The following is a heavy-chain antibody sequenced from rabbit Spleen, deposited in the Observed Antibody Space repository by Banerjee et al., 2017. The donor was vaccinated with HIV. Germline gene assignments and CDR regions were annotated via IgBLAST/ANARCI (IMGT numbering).Heavy chain of an antibody. Sequence: QEQLVESGGGPVQPTGSLTLTCKASGFSFGDRDVMCWVRQAPGKGLEWIACINAATGKPVYATWAKGRFTISRTSSTKVTLQMTSLTAADTATYFCASGYSDVYFTLWGQGTLVTVS. D-gene: IGHD1-1*01. CDR2: INAATGKP. V-gene: IGHV1S45*01. J-gene: IGHJ4*01. CDR1: GFSFGDRDV. CDR3: ASGYSDVYFTL.